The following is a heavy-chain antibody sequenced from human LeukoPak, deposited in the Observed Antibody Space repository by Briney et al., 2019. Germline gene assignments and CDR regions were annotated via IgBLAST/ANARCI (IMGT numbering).Heavy chain of an antibody. CDR2: INSDGSTT. CDR3: ATGYYGGRLDY. CDR1: GFTFSSYW. J-gene: IGHJ4*02. V-gene: IGHV3-74*01. D-gene: IGHD4-23*01. Sequence: GGSLRLSCAASGFTFSSYWIHWVRQAPGKGLVWVSRINSDGSTTNYADSVKGRFTISRDNAKNTLYLQMNSLRAEDTAVYYCATGYYGGRLDYWGQGTLVTVS.